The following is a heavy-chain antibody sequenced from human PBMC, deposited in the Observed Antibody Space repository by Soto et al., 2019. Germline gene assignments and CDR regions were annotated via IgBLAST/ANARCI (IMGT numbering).Heavy chain of an antibody. V-gene: IGHV3-15*07. CDR2: LKGKNEGGTT. CDR3: TARWRWPFDY. D-gene: IGHD2-21*01. Sequence: EVQLVESGGGLVKPGGSLRLSCAASGFTSTNAWMNWVRQAPGQGLEWVGRLKGKNEGGTTDYAAPVNGRFIISRDDAKSTLSLQTTRFKTAGTVVEYCTARWRWPFDYWGQGALVTVSS. J-gene: IGHJ4*02. CDR1: GFTSTNAW.